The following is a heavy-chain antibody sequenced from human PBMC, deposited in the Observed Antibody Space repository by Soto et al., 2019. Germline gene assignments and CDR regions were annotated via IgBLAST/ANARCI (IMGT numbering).Heavy chain of an antibody. D-gene: IGHD2-2*01. CDR3: NRVPAAHYYYYYMDV. V-gene: IGHV4-34*01. CDR2: INHSGST. Sequence: PSETLSLTCAVYGGSFSGYYWSWIRQPPGKGLEWIGEINHSGSTNYNPSLKSRVTISVDTSKNQFSLKLSSVTAADTAVYYCNRVPAAHYYYYYMDVWGKGTTVTVSS. J-gene: IGHJ6*03. CDR1: GGSFSGYY.